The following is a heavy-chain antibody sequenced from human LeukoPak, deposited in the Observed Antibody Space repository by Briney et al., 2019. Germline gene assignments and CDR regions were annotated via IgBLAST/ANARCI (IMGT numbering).Heavy chain of an antibody. J-gene: IGHJ6*02. D-gene: IGHD2-15*01. CDR1: GFAFSSYS. Sequence: GGSLRLSCAASGFAFSSYSMNWVRPAPGKGLEWVSSISSSGSYISYPDSVKGRFTISRDNAKNALFLQMNSLRAEDTAVYYCARVGCRGGSCASRGDYYYGMDVWGQGTTVTVSS. CDR3: ARVGCRGGSCASRGDYYYGMDV. V-gene: IGHV3-21*01. CDR2: ISSSGSYI.